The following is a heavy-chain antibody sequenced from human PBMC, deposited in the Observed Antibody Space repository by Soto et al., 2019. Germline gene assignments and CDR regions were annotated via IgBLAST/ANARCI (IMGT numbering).Heavy chain of an antibody. CDR1: GGSISSGGTGSY. Sequence: QVQLQESGPGLVKPSQTLSLTCTVSGGSISSGGTGSYWTWIRQLPGKGLEWIGYIYYTGNTYSNXSXTXXPTISIDPSEQQFSLKLTSVTAADTAVYFCASGHDGYIVRYWGQASLVTVSS. J-gene: IGHJ4*02. CDR3: ASGHDGYIVRY. CDR2: IYYTGNT. D-gene: IGHD5-12*01. V-gene: IGHV4-31*01.